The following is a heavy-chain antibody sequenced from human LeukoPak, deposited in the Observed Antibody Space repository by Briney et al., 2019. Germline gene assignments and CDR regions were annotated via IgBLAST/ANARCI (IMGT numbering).Heavy chain of an antibody. V-gene: IGHV3-66*01. CDR3: ASARYGVVAEYFQH. CDR2: IYSGGST. CDR1: GFTVSSNY. J-gene: IGHJ1*01. D-gene: IGHD4-17*01. Sequence: AGGSLRLSCAASGFTVSSNYISWVRQAPGKGLEWVSVIYSGGSTYYADSVKGRFTISRDNSNNTLYLQMNSLRAEDTAVYYCASARYGVVAEYFQHWGQGTLVTVSS.